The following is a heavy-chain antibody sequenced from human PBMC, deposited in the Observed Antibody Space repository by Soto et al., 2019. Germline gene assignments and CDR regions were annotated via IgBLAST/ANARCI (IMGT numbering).Heavy chain of an antibody. J-gene: IGHJ6*02. CDR1: GYTFTSYA. CDR3: ARDGPSYSSYGMDV. CDR2: INAGNGNT. V-gene: IGHV1-3*01. D-gene: IGHD6-13*01. Sequence: ASVKVSCKASGYTFTSYAMHWVRQAPGQRLEWMGWINAGNGNTKYSQKFQGRVTITRDTSASTAYMELSSLRSEDKAVYYCARDGPSYSSYGMDVWGQGTTVTVSS.